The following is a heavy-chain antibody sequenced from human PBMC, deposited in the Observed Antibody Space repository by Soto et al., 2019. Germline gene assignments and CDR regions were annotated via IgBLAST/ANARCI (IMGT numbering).Heavy chain of an antibody. CDR1: GYIFSDYV. CDR2: IYGGNAYT. J-gene: IGHJ4*02. Sequence: QVQLVQSGAEVKQPGASVKVSCKTSGYIFSDYVIHWVRQAPGQRPEWMGYIYGGNAYTKYSEKFQGRVTITRDTYATTAYMELSSLTSEDTAVYYCARDSAVLPGTDVDYWGLGTLVTVFS. D-gene: IGHD6-13*01. CDR3: ARDSAVLPGTDVDY. V-gene: IGHV1-3*01.